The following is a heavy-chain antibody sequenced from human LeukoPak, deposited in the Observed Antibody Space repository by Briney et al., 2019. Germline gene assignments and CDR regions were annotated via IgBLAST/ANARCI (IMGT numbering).Heavy chain of an antibody. D-gene: IGHD5-24*01. J-gene: IGHJ6*03. Sequence: SETLSLTCAVYGGSFSGYYWSWIRQPPGKGLEWIGYIYYSGSTNYNPSLKSRVTISVDTSKNQFSLKLSSVTAADTAVYYCARARGDGYNGAFLHYYYYMDVWGKGTTVTISS. CDR1: GGSFSGYY. V-gene: IGHV4-59*01. CDR3: ARARGDGYNGAFLHYYYYMDV. CDR2: IYYSGST.